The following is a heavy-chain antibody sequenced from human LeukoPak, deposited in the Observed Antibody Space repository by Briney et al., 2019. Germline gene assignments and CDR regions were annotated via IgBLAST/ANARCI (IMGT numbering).Heavy chain of an antibody. D-gene: IGHD2-15*01. CDR1: GFIFSSYA. CDR2: ISRDGHST. Sequence: GGSLRLSCAASGFIFSSYAMHWVRQAPGKGLEYVSAISRDGHSTYYANSVKGRFTISRDNSKNTLYLQMNSLRAEDTAVYYCAKRPSYQPNTDSALSSCYSGARGYFDYWGQGTLVTVSS. V-gene: IGHV3-64*01. J-gene: IGHJ4*02. CDR3: AKRPSYQPNTDSALSSCYSGARGYFDY.